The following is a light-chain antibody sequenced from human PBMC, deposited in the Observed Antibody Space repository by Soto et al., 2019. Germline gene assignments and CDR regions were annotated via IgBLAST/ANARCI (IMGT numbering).Light chain of an antibody. CDR3: GTWDSSLSAGV. CDR1: SSNIENNY. V-gene: IGLV1-51*01. J-gene: IGLJ3*02. CDR2: DND. Sequence: QSVLTQPPSVSAAPGQKVTISCSGSSSNIENNYVSWYQQLPGTAPKLLIYDNDKRPSGIPDRFSGSKSGTSATLGITGLQAGDEADYYCGTWDSSLSAGVFGGGTKLTVL.